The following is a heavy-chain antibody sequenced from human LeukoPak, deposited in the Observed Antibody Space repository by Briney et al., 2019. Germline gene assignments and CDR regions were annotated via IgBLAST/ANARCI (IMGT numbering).Heavy chain of an antibody. Sequence: SQTLSLTCTVSGGSISSGGYYWSWIRQHPGKGLEWIRYIYYSGSTYYNPSLKSRVTISVDTSKNQFSLKLSSVTAADTAVYYCARTYGGNSYDFDYWGQGTLVTVSS. V-gene: IGHV4-31*03. CDR2: IYYSGST. J-gene: IGHJ4*02. CDR3: ARTYGGNSYDFDY. D-gene: IGHD4-23*01. CDR1: GGSISSGGYY.